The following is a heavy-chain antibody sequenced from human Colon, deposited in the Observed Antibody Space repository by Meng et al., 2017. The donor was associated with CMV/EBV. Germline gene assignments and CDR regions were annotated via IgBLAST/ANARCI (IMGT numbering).Heavy chain of an antibody. Sequence: NTPGAGGEVACRASRYIFIDFGIAWGTQTPGQWLEWMGWISAYNDNTTYAPEFQGRVTLTTDTSTTTDTSTTTVYMELRRLRSDDTAIYYCATELSRGGYWGQGTLVTVSS. CDR1: RYIFIDFG. CDR3: ATELSRGGY. V-gene: IGHV1-18*01. CDR2: ISAYNDNT. J-gene: IGHJ4*02.